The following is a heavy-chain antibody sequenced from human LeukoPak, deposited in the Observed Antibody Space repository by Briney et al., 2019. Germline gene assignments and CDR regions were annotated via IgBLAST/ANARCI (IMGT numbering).Heavy chain of an antibody. CDR3: ATDRLSQELLDY. J-gene: IGHJ4*02. V-gene: IGHV1-2*02. Sequence: GASVKVSCKASGYTFTDHYIHWVRQAPGQGPEWMGWINPNSGGTNYAQKFQGRVTMTRDTSISTAYMELNRLRSDDTAVYFCATDRLSQELLDYWGQGTLVTVSS. CDR1: GYTFTDHY. CDR2: INPNSGGT. D-gene: IGHD2-15*01.